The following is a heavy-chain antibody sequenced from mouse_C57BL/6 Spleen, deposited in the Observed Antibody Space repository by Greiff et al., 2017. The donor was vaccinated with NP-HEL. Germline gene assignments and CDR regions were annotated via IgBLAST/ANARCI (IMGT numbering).Heavy chain of an antibody. Sequence: QVQLQQPGAELVRPGTSVKLSCKASGYTFTSYWMHWVKQRPGQGLEWIGVIDPSDSYTNYNQKFKGKATLTVDTSSSTAYMQLSSLTSEDSAVYYCARDSSYYSSHWGTGTTVTVSS. CDR1: GYTFTSYW. CDR3: ARDSSYYSSH. V-gene: IGHV1-59*01. J-gene: IGHJ1*03. CDR2: IDPSDSYT. D-gene: IGHD2-12*01.